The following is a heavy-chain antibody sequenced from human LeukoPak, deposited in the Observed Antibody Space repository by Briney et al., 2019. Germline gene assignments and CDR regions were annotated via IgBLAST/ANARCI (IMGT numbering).Heavy chain of an antibody. CDR1: GGSMTSGDYY. J-gene: IGHJ3*01. V-gene: IGHV4-31*03. D-gene: IGHD3-22*01. CDR3: ARNFDSYNAFDL. Sequence: SQTLSLTCTVSGGSMTSGDYYWSWIRQHPGKGLEWLGYIHYSGSTYYNPSLKSRVTISVDTSKNQFSLKLSSVTAADTAVFYCARNFDSYNAFDLGGQGTVVTVSS. CDR2: IHYSGST.